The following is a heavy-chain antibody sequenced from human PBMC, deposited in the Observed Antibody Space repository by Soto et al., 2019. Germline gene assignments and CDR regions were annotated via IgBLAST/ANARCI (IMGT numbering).Heavy chain of an antibody. Sequence: AASVKVSCKASGYTFTGYYTHWVRQAPGQGLEWMGWINPNSSDTNYAQKFQGWVAMTRDTSITTAYMELSRLKSDDTAVYYCARLAAAGTSFDYWGQGTPVTVSS. CDR2: INPNSSDT. V-gene: IGHV1-2*04. CDR1: GYTFTGYY. J-gene: IGHJ4*02. D-gene: IGHD6-13*01. CDR3: ARLAAAGTSFDY.